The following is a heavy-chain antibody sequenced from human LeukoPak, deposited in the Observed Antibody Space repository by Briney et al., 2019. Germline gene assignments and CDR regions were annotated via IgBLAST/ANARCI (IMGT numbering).Heavy chain of an antibody. J-gene: IGHJ4*02. D-gene: IGHD3-22*01. CDR3: ARLMIVVVDGWVPFDY. CDR1: GGSISSHY. CDR2: IYYSGST. V-gene: IGHV4-59*11. Sequence: SETLSLTCTVSGGSISSHYWSWIRQPPGKGLEWIGYIYYSGSTNYNPSLKSRVTISVDTSKNQFSLKLSSATAADTAVYYCARLMIVVVDGWVPFDYWGQGTLVTVSS.